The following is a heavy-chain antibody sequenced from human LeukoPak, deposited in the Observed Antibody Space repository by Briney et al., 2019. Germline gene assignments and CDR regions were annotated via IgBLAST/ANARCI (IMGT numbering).Heavy chain of an antibody. D-gene: IGHD1-14*01. CDR1: GFTFSSHG. CDR3: ARERRGLSPNLDY. J-gene: IGHJ4*02. V-gene: IGHV3-23*01. Sequence: GSLRLSCAASGFTFSSHGMNWVRQAPGKGLEWVSGIIPSGHTTYYADSVRGRFTISRDNSRNTLYLQMNSLRAEDTAVYYCARERRGLSPNLDYWGQGTLVTVSS. CDR2: IIPSGHTT.